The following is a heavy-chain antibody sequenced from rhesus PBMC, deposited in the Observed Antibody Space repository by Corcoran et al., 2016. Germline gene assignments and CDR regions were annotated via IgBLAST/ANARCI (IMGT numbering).Heavy chain of an antibody. CDR3: ARWGGYYYAGEF. CDR1: GTSLNTYW. V-gene: IGHV4-80*01. CDR2: IHGYMLSP. J-gene: IGHJ4*01. Sequence: QVQLQESGPGLVKASETLSLTCAVSGTSLNTYWWTWIRQPPGKGLEWIWEIHGYMLSPPSNTSLRSRVTISKAGSENQFSLQLTSVTAADTAVYYCARWGGYYYAGEFWGQGVLVTVSS. D-gene: IGHD5-36*01.